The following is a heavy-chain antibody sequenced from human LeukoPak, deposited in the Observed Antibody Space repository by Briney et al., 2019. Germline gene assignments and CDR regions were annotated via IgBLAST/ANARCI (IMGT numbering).Heavy chain of an antibody. V-gene: IGHV3-53*04. CDR2: IYSGGST. CDR1: GFTVSSNY. CDR3: ARVDCSGGSCYAFDI. J-gene: IGHJ3*02. Sequence: GGSLRLSCAASGFTVSSNYMSWVRQAPGKGLEWVSVIYSGGSTYYADSVKGRFTISRHNSKNTLYLQMNSLRAEDTAVYYCARVDCSGGSCYAFDIWGQGTMVTVSS. D-gene: IGHD2-15*01.